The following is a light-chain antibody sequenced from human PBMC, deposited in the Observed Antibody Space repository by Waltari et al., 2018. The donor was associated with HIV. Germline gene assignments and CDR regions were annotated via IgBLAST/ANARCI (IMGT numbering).Light chain of an antibody. Sequence: QSALTQPASVSGSPGQSITIPCTGSSNDVCWYNSSSWYQPHPGKAPRLMIYDVSTRRSGVSDRFSGSKSGDTASLTISGLQPEDEADYYCESYTSTSVWVFGGGTRLTVL. V-gene: IGLV2-14*03. J-gene: IGLJ3*02. CDR1: SNDVCWYNS. CDR2: DVS. CDR3: ESYTSTSVWV.